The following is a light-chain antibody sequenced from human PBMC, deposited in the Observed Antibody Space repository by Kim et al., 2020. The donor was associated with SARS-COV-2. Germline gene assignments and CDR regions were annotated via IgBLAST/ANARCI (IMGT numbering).Light chain of an antibody. CDR2: SNN. CDR3: AAWDDSLNGWV. CDR1: SANIGSNT. Sequence: GQRVTTSCSGSSANIGSNTVNWYQQRPGTAPKLLIYSNNQRPSGVPDRFSGSKSGTSASLAISGLQSEDEADYYCAAWDDSLNGWVFGGGTKLTVL. V-gene: IGLV1-44*01. J-gene: IGLJ3*02.